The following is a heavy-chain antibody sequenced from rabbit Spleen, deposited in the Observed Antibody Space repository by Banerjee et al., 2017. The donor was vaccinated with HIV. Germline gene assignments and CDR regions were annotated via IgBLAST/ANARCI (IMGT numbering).Heavy chain of an antibody. CDR2: INAVTGKA. V-gene: IGHV1S40*01. CDR3: ARDVDTIYFRFSL. CDR1: GFSFSNNYY. J-gene: IGHJ4*01. D-gene: IGHD1-1*01. Sequence: QSLEESGGDLVKPEGSLTLTCTASGFSFSNNYYMCWVRQAPGKGLEWIACINAVTGKAVYASWAKGRFTFSETSSTTVTLQMTSLTAADTATYFCARDVDTIYFRFSLWGQGTLVTVS.